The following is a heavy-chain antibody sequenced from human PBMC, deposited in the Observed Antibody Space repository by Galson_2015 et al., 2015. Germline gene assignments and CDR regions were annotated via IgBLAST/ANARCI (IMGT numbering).Heavy chain of an antibody. V-gene: IGHV4-4*02. CDR2: IYHSGST. CDR3: ARDPVAAADGEAFDI. Sequence: ETLSLTCAVSGGSIRSSNWWSWVRQPPGKGREWIGEIYHSGSTNYNPSLKSRVTISVDKSKNQFSLKLSSVTAADTAVYYCARDPVAAADGEAFDIWGQGTMVTVSS. J-gene: IGHJ3*02. D-gene: IGHD6-13*01. CDR1: GGSIRSSNW.